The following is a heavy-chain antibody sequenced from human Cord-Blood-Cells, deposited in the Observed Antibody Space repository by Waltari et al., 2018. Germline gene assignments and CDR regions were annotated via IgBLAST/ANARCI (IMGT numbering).Heavy chain of an antibody. J-gene: IGHJ6*02. CDR3: ALGFWSGHYYYYGMDV. Sequence: EVQLVQSGAEVKQPGESLKISCKGSGYSFTSYSIGSVRQLPGKGLEWMGIIDPGDSDTRYSPSFQGQVTISADKSISTAYLQWSSLKASDTAMYYCALGFWSGHYYYYGMDVWGQGTTVTVSS. CDR1: GYSFTSYS. CDR2: IDPGDSDT. V-gene: IGHV5-51*01. D-gene: IGHD3-3*01.